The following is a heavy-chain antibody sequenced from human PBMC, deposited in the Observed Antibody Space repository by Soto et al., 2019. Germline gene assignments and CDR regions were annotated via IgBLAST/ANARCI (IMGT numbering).Heavy chain of an antibody. CDR1: GFNFKKFA. D-gene: IGHD6-19*01. CDR3: AKADGEKWLVTHLDN. V-gene: IGHV3-23*01. CDR2: ISCCGGST. J-gene: IGHJ4*02. Sequence: EVQLLESGGGVVQPGGSLRLSCVASGFNFKKFAMAWVRQAPGEGLEWVSGISCCGGSTSYADSVKGRFSIARDDCKNTLSLQMNSLRVEDTAQYYCAKADGEKWLVTHLDNRGQGTLVTVS.